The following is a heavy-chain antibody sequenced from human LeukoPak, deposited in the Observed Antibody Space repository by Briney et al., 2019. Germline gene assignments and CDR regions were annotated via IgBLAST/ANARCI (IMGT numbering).Heavy chain of an antibody. D-gene: IGHD6-13*01. CDR3: ARLLDLAPLAAAGISWFDP. CDR1: GGSISSSSYY. V-gene: IGHV4-39*01. Sequence: PSETPSLTCTVSGGSISSSSYYWGWIRQPPGKGLDGIGSIYDSGSTYYNPSLKSRVTIPVDTSKNQFSMKLSSVTAAATAVYYCARLLDLAPLAAAGISWFDPWGQGTLVTVSS. CDR2: IYDSGST. J-gene: IGHJ5*02.